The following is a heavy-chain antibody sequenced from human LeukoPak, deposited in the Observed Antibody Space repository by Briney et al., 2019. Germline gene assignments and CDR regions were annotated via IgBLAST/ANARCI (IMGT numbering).Heavy chain of an antibody. D-gene: IGHD6-19*01. CDR3: ARDRPYSSGWYGVIH. V-gene: IGHV3-48*02. Sequence: GGSLRLCCGAAGFTFSSYSMNWVRQDPGQGLHWVSYISSSSSTIYYADSVKGRFTISRDNAKNSLYLQMNSLRDEDTAVYYCARDRPYSSGWYGVIHWGQGTLVTVSS. J-gene: IGHJ4*02. CDR2: ISSSSSTI. CDR1: GFTFSSYS.